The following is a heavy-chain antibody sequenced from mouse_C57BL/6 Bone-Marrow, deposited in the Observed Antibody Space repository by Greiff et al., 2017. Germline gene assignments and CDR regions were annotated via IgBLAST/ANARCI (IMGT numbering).Heavy chain of an antibody. CDR2: IYPGSGST. D-gene: IGHD2-1*01. CDR1: GYTFTSYW. J-gene: IGHJ3*01. Sequence: QVQLKESGAELVKPGASVKMSCKASGYTFTSYWITWVKQRPGQGLEWIGDIYPGSGSTNYNEKFKSKATLTVDTSSSTAYMQLSSLTSEDSAVYYCADYYAHWGQGTLVTVSA. CDR3: ADYYAH. V-gene: IGHV1-55*01.